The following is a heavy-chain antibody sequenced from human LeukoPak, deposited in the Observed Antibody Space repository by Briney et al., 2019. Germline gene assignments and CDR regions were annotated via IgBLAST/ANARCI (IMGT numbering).Heavy chain of an antibody. V-gene: IGHV1-46*01. CDR3: ARVGNYYDSSGYYVPTRWILDY. Sequence: ASVKVSCKASGYTFTSYYMHWVRQAPGQGLEWMGIINPSGGSTSYAQKFQGRVTMTRDTSTSTVYMELSSLRSEDTAVYYCARVGNYYDSSGYYVPTRWILDYWGQGTLVTVSS. CDR1: GYTFTSYY. CDR2: INPSGGST. D-gene: IGHD3-22*01. J-gene: IGHJ4*02.